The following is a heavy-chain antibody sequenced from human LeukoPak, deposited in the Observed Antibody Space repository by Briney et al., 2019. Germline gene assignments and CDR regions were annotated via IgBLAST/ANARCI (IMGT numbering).Heavy chain of an antibody. CDR3: ARVRYDILTGYYNRYMDV. CDR2: INPNSGGT. Sequence: ASVKVSCKASGYTFTGYYMHWVRQAPGQGLEWMGWINPNSGGTNYAQKFQGRVTMTRDTSISTAYMELSRLRSDDTAVYYCARVRYDILTGYYNRYMDVWGKGTTVTISS. D-gene: IGHD3-9*01. V-gene: IGHV1-2*02. CDR1: GYTFTGYY. J-gene: IGHJ6*03.